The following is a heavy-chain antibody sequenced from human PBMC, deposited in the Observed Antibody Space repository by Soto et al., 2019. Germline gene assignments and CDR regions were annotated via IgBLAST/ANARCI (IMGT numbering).Heavy chain of an antibody. V-gene: IGHV4-31*03. J-gene: IGHJ3*02. D-gene: IGHD2-21*02. CDR3: AREIQSVDMVVTGAFDI. CDR1: GGSISSGGYY. Sequence: SETLSLTCTVSGGSISSGGYYWSWIHQHPGKGLEWIGYIYYSGSTYYNPSLKSRVTISVDTSKNQFSLKLSSVTAADTAVYYCAREIQSVDMVVTGAFDIWGQGTMVTVSS. CDR2: IYYSGST.